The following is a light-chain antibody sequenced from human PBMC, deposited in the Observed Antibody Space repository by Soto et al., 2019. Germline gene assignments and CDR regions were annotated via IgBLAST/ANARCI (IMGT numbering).Light chain of an antibody. CDR2: GAS. V-gene: IGKV3-11*01. Sequence: EIVMTQSPATLSVSPGQGATLSCRASQPISRNLAWYQQKPGQAPRLLIYGASTRATDIPARFSGSGSGTDFTLTISSLEPEDFAVYYCQQRSNWPPITFGQGTRLEIK. CDR3: QQRSNWPPIT. J-gene: IGKJ5*01. CDR1: QPISRN.